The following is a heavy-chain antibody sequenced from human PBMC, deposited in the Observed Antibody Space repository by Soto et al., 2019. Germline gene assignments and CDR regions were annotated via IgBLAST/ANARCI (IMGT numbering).Heavy chain of an antibody. D-gene: IGHD3-9*01. CDR1: NGSISSRSSY. J-gene: IGHJ4*02. V-gene: IGHV4-39*01. CDR2: IYYIGNT. Sequence: SETLSLTCIVSNGSISSRSSYWGWIRQTPGKGLEWIGSIYYIGNTYYNPSLKSRVTISIDTSKTQFSLKMNSVTAADTAVYYCARHGTILTGYSGLDYWGQGTLVTVSS. CDR3: ARHGTILTGYSGLDY.